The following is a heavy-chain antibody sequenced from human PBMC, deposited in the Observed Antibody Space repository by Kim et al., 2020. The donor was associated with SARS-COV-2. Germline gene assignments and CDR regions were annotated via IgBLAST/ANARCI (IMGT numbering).Heavy chain of an antibody. Sequence: SETLSLTCTVSGGSISSYYWSWIRQPPGKGLEWIGYIYYSGSTNYNPSLKSRVTISVDTSKNQFSLKLSSVTAADTAVYYCARRSLTHHFDYWGQGTLVTVSS. CDR1: GGSISSYY. J-gene: IGHJ4*02. CDR3: ARRSLTHHFDY. V-gene: IGHV4-59*08. CDR2: IYYSGST.